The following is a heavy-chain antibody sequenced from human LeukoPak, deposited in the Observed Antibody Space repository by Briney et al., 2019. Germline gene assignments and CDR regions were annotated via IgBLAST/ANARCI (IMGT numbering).Heavy chain of an antibody. CDR3: ARNLGGDFDY. D-gene: IGHD3-16*01. J-gene: IGHJ4*02. CDR1: GFTFSSYS. Sequence: GGSLRLSCAASGFTFSSYSMNWVRQAPGKGLEWVSSISSSSSYIYYADSVKGRFTISRDNSKNTLYLQMNSLRAEDTAVYYCARNLGGDFDYWGQGTLVTVSS. V-gene: IGHV3-21*01. CDR2: ISSSSSYI.